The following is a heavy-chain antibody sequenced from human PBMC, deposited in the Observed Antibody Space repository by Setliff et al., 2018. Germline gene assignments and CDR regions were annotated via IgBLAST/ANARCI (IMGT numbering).Heavy chain of an antibody. CDR2: IIPGGST. J-gene: IGHJ3*02. CDR3: AKSTAFDI. CDR1: GGSFSGYY. V-gene: IGHV4-34*12. Sequence: SETLSLTCGVYGGSFSGYYWSWIRQPPGKRLEWIGEIIPGGSTNYNPSLKSRVTISVDTSKNQFSLMLSSVTAADTAVYYCAKSTAFDIWGQGTMVTVSS.